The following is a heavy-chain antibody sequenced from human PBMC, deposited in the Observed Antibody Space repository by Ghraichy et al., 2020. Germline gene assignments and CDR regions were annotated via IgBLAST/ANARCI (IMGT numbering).Heavy chain of an antibody. D-gene: IGHD4-11*01. CDR1: GGSISSSSYY. V-gene: IGHV4-39*01. CDR3: ARHAHDYRRTVDY. J-gene: IGHJ4*02. CDR2: IYYSGST. Sequence: SETLSLTCTVSGGSISSSSYYWGWIRQPPGKGLEWIGSIYYSGSTYYNPSLKSRVTISVDTSKNQFSLKLSSVTAADTAVYYCARHAHDYRRTVDYWGQGTLVTVSS.